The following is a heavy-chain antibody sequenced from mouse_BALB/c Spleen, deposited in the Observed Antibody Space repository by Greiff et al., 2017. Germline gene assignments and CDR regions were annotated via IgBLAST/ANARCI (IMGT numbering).Heavy chain of an antibody. CDR1: GFTFSSFG. V-gene: IGHV5-17*02. CDR3: ARSGDGYSFDY. CDR2: ISSGSSTI. J-gene: IGHJ2*01. Sequence: EVQVVESGGGLVQPGGSRKLSCAASGFTFSSFGMHWVRQAPEKGLEWVAYISSGSSTIYYADTVKGRFTISRDNPKNTLFLQMTSLRSEDTAMYYCARSGDGYSFDYWGQGTTLTVSS. D-gene: IGHD2-3*01.